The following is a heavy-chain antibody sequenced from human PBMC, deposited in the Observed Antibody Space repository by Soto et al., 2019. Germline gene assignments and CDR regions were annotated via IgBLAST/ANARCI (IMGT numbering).Heavy chain of an antibody. V-gene: IGHV4-61*01. J-gene: IGHJ4*02. CDR1: GGSVSNKTYY. Sequence: PSETLSLTCSVSGGSVSNKTYYGSWIRQPPGKRLEWIGYVYYSGTTNYNPSLESRVTISVDLSKNQFSLRLSSVTTADTALYYCARTTAVPNTLRSRYFFDYWGQGTLVTVS. CDR2: VYYSGTT. D-gene: IGHD4-17*01. CDR3: ARTTAVPNTLRSRYFFDY.